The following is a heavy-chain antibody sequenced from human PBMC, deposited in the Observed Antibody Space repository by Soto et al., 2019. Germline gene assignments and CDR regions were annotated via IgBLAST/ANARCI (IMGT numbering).Heavy chain of an antibody. J-gene: IGHJ4*02. Sequence: ASGKVSCKASGLTLSSSAVQRVRQARGQRLEWIGWIVAGSGNTHYAQRFQERVTITRDMSASTAYLELSSLRSEDTAVYYCAADPYYYDSSDYYSFSHWGKGTLVTVSS. CDR2: IVAGSGNT. V-gene: IGHV1-58*01. D-gene: IGHD3-22*01. CDR1: GLTLSSSA. CDR3: AADPYYYDSSDYYSFSH.